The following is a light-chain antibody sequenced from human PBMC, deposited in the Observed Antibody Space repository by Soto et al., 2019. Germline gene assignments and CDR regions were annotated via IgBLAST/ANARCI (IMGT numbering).Light chain of an antibody. CDR1: SSDVGGYNY. Sequence: QSVLTQPGSVSGSPGQSITISCTGTSSDVGGYNYVSWYQQHPGKAPKLMMYEVSKRASGGSNHFSGSKYRNTASLTISGLPAEDEPDSYCSSYTTSSTHLIFGTGTKVTVL. CDR2: EVS. J-gene: IGLJ1*01. V-gene: IGLV2-14*01. CDR3: SSYTTSSTHLI.